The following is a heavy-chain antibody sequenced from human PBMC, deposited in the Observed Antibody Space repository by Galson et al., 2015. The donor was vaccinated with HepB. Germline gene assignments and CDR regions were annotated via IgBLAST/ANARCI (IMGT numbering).Heavy chain of an antibody. CDR1: GSSISSGYY. D-gene: IGHD6-13*01. Sequence: SETLSLTCTVSGSSISSGYYWGWIRQPPGKGLEWIGSIYHSGSTYYNPSLKSRVTISVDTSKNQFSLKPSSVTAADTAVYYCARDLPQGRLRAAAGNIEDYWGQETLVTVSS. V-gene: IGHV4-38-2*02. J-gene: IGHJ4*02. CDR3: ARDLPQGRLRAAAGNIEDY. CDR2: IYHSGST.